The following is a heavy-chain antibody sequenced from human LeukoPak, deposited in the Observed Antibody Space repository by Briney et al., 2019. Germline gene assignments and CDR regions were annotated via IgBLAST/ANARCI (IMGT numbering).Heavy chain of an antibody. CDR2: TNYSGST. D-gene: IGHD1-1*01. Sequence: SQTLSLTCTVSGGSISSGGYFWNWIRQHPGKGLEWIGYTNYSGSTKQNPSLKSRVSISVDTSKNQFSLKLSSVTAADTAVYYCARAGNLNDFDYSGQGTLVTVSS. J-gene: IGHJ4*02. CDR3: ARAGNLNDFDY. CDR1: GGSISSGGYF. V-gene: IGHV4-31*03.